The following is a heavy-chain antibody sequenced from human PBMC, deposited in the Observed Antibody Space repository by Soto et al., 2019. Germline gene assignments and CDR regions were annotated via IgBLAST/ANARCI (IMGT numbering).Heavy chain of an antibody. J-gene: IGHJ4*02. CDR1: GGSISSYY. CDR2: IYYSGST. V-gene: IGHV4-59*01. Sequence: LSLTCTVSGGSISSYYWSWIRQPPGKGLEWIGYIYYSGSTNYNPSLKSRVTISVDTSKNQFSLKLSSVTAADTAVYYCARDNDFWSQGTLVTVSS. D-gene: IGHD3-3*01. CDR3: ARDNDF.